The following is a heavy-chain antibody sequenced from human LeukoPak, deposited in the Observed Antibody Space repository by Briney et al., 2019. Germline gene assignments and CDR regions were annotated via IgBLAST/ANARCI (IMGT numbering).Heavy chain of an antibody. Sequence: GGSLRLSCAASGFTFTNSWMAWVRQAPGKGLEWVANIKQDGSTKHYADSLKGRFTVSRDNPKNSLYLQMNNLRADDTAVYYCTRDTDGSLDYWGQGILVTVAS. V-gene: IGHV3-7*01. CDR3: TRDTDGSLDY. CDR1: GFTFTNSW. D-gene: IGHD1-26*01. J-gene: IGHJ4*02. CDR2: IKQDGSTK.